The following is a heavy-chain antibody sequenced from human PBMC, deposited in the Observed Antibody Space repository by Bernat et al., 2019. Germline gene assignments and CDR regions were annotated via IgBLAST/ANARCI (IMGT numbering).Heavy chain of an antibody. D-gene: IGHD3-22*01. J-gene: IGHJ6*02. CDR3: AKDLLYYYDTLVSLRAGYYGMDV. CDR1: GFTFSSYG. Sequence: QVQLVESGGGVVQPGRSLRLSCAASGFTFSSYGMHWVRQAPGKGLEWVAVISYDGSNKYYADSVKGRFTISRDNYKNTLYLQMNSLRAEDTTVYYCAKDLLYYYDTLVSLRAGYYGMDVWGQGTTVTVSS. V-gene: IGHV3-30*18. CDR2: ISYDGSNK.